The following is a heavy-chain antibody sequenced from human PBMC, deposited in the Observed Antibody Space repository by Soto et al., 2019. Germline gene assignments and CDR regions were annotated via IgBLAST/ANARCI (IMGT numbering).Heavy chain of an antibody. CDR2: ISVSSSYI. J-gene: IGHJ4*02. CDR3: ARQSRGSNDYDAGVDY. CDR1: GFIFSSYG. D-gene: IGHD5-12*01. Sequence: GGSLRLSCAASGFIFSSYGMNWVRQAPGKGLEWVSSISVSSSYIFYSDSVKGRFTISRDDAKNSLFLQVNSLRAEDTAVYYCARQSRGSNDYDAGVDYWGQGTLVTVS. V-gene: IGHV3-21*01.